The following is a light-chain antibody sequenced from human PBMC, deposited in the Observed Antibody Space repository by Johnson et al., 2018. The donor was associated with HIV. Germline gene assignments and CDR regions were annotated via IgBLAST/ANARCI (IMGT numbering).Light chain of an antibody. CDR1: SSNIGNSY. CDR3: GTWDSSLSAYV. V-gene: IGLV1-51*01. CDR2: DNN. Sequence: QSVLTQPPSVSAAPGQKVTISCSGSSSNIGNSYVSWYQQLPGTAPKLLIYDNNKRPSGIPDRFSGSKSGTSATLGITGLQTEDEADYFCGTWDSSLSAYVFGTGTKVTVL. J-gene: IGLJ1*01.